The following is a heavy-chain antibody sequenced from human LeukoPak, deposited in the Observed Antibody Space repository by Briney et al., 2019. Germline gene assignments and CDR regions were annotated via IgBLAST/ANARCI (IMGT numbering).Heavy chain of an antibody. J-gene: IGHJ4*02. CDR1: GFTFSSYA. CDR3: AKDAPVNIVVVPAANS. D-gene: IGHD2-2*01. Sequence: LSGGSLRLSCAASGFTFSSYAMSWVRQAPGKGLEWVSAISGSGGSTCYADSVKGRFTISRDNSKNTLYLQMNSLRAEDTAVYYCAKDAPVNIVVVPAANSWGQGTLVTVSS. CDR2: ISGSGGST. V-gene: IGHV3-23*01.